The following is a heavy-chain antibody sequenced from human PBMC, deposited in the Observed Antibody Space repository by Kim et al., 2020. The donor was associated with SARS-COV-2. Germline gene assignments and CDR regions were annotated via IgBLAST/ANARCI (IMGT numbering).Heavy chain of an antibody. Sequence: GGSLRLSCAASGFTFNDYVISWVRQAPGKGLEWVSSITGGSDNIFYADSVKGRFTISRDNAKTSVSLELNNLGAEDTAVYYCARWLVGRGSIFQYWGQGTLVTVSS. V-gene: IGHV3-21*06. CDR1: GFTFNDYV. CDR3: ARWLVGRGSIFQY. D-gene: IGHD6-19*01. CDR2: ITGGSDNI. J-gene: IGHJ1*01.